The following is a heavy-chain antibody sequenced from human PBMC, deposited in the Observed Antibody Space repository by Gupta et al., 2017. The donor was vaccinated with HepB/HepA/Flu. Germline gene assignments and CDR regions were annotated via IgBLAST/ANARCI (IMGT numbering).Heavy chain of an antibody. V-gene: IGHV3-7*04. Sequence: EVQLVESGGGLVQPGGSLRLSCAASGFTFSTYCMRGVRQVPGKGLEWVANIKQDGSEKYYVDSVKGRFTISRDNAKNSLYLQMNSLRAEDTAVYYCARGSLLEEWLLLYYFDYWGQGTLVTVSS. J-gene: IGHJ4*02. CDR2: IKQDGSEK. D-gene: IGHD3-3*01. CDR3: ARGSLLEEWLLLYYFDY. CDR1: GFTFSTYC.